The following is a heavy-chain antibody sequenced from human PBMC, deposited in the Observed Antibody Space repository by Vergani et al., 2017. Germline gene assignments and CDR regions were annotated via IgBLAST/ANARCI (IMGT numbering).Heavy chain of an antibody. Sequence: EVQLVESGGGLVKPGGSLRLSCAASGFTFSSYSMNWVRQAPGKGLEWVSSISSSSSYIYYADSVKGRFTISRDNAKNSLYLQMNSLRAEDTAVYYCARGGCQPWDIVVVPVGYYYYGMDVWGQGTTVTVSS. CDR3: ARGGCQPWDIVVVPVGYYYYGMDV. V-gene: IGHV3-21*01. D-gene: IGHD2-2*01. J-gene: IGHJ6*02. CDR2: ISSSSSYI. CDR1: GFTFSSYS.